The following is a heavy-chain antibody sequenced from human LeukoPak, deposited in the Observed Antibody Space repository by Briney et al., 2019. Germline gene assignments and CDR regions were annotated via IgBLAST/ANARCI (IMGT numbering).Heavy chain of an antibody. D-gene: IGHD1-26*01. J-gene: IGHJ4*02. V-gene: IGHV4-59*01. CDR2: IYYSGST. CDR1: GGSISSYY. CDR3: ARGYGGSELREDY. Sequence: SETLSLTCTVSGGSISSYYWSWIRQPPGKGLEWIGYIYYSGSTNYNPSLKSRVTISVDTSKNQFSLKLSSVTAADTAVYYCARGYGGSELREDYWGQGTLVTVSS.